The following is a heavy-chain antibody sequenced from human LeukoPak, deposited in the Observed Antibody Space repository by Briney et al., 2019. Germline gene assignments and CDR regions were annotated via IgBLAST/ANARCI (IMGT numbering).Heavy chain of an antibody. V-gene: IGHV6-1*01. CDR1: GDSVSSKSSA. CDR2: TYYRSKWYS. CDR3: ARGYYYGSGSYSFGY. D-gene: IGHD3-10*01. J-gene: IGHJ4*02. Sequence: SQTLSLTCVISGDSVSSKSSAWNWIRQSPSRGLEWLGRTYYRSKWYSEYELSVQSRIIIKPHTSKNQFSLQLNSVTPEDTAVYYCARGYYYGSGSYSFGYWGQGTLVTVSS.